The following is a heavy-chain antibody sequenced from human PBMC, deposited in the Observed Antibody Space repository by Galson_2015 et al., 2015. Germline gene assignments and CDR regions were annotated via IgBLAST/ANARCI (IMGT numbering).Heavy chain of an antibody. CDR1: GFTFSSYG. D-gene: IGHD1-7*01. CDR3: ARDTHNWNYEYPQGDYYYYGMDV. Sequence: SLRLSCAASGFTFSSYGMHWVRQAPGKGLEWVAVIWYDGSNKYYADSVKGRFTISRDNSKNTLYLQMNSLRAEDTAVYYCARDTHNWNYEYPQGDYYYYGMDVWGQGTTVTVSS. CDR2: IWYDGSNK. J-gene: IGHJ6*02. V-gene: IGHV3-33*01.